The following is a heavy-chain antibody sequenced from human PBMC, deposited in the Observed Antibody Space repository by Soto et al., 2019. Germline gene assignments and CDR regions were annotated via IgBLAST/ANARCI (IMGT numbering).Heavy chain of an antibody. V-gene: IGHV4-38-2*01. Sequence: SETLSLTCAVSGYSISSGYYLGWLRQPPRKGLEWIGSIYHGGSTYYNPTLNSRVTLSIDMTNNHASLILNSVTAADTAFYYCARVGAWVPYYYDSSPFTFGNCFDPWGQGALVTVSS. CDR3: ARVGAWVPYYYDSSPFTFGNCFDP. CDR2: IYHGGST. D-gene: IGHD3-22*01. CDR1: GYSISSGYY. J-gene: IGHJ5*02.